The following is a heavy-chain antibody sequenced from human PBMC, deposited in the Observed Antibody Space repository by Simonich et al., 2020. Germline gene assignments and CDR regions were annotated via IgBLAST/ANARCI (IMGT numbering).Heavy chain of an antibody. V-gene: IGHV1-2*02. CDR2: SNPTSGGT. CDR3: ARGALTGDYYYMDV. Sequence: QVQLVQSGAAVKKPGASVKFSCKASGYTFTGLYMHWVGQAPGQGLECMVWSNPTSGGTNHAQKYHGRLTMTRDTSISTAYMERSRLRSDDTAVYYCARGALTGDYYYMDVWGKGTTVTVSS. D-gene: IGHD7-27*01. CDR1: GYTFTGLY. J-gene: IGHJ6*03.